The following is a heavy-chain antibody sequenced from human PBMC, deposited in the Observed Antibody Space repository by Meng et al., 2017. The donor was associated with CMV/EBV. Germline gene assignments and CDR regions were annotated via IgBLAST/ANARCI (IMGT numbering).Heavy chain of an antibody. Sequence: QVQLVECGGGVVQPGRPLRLSCAASGFTFSSYAMHWVRQAPGKGLEWVAVISYDGSNKYYADSVKGRFTISRDNSKNTLYLQMNSLRAEDTAVYYCARGDYFDYWGQGTLVTVSS. V-gene: IGHV3-30-3*01. J-gene: IGHJ4*02. CDR3: ARGDYFDY. CDR1: GFTFSSYA. CDR2: ISYDGSNK.